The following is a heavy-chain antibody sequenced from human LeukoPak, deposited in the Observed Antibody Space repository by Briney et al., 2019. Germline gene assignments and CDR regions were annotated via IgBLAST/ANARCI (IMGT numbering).Heavy chain of an antibody. J-gene: IGHJ5*02. CDR1: GGSISSSSYY. V-gene: IGHV4-39*07. CDR3: ARAYVMVRGVIFWFDP. D-gene: IGHD3-10*01. CDR2: IYYSGST. Sequence: PSETLSLTCTVSGGSISSSSYYWGWIRQPPGKGLEWIGSIYYSGSTYYNPSLKSRVTISVDTSKNQFSLKLSSVTAADTAVYYCARAYVMVRGVIFWFDPWGQGTLVTVSS.